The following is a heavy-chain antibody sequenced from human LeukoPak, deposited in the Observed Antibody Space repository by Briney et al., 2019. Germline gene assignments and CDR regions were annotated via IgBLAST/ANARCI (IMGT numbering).Heavy chain of an antibody. J-gene: IGHJ5*02. CDR2: INPNSGGT. CDR1: GYILTGYY. V-gene: IGHV1-2*02. CDR3: ARGPPEYCSGGSCYSGRNWFDP. Sequence: GASVKVSCKASGYILTGYYMHWVRQAPGQGLEWMGWINPNSGGTGYAQKFQGRVAMTRDTSINTAYMEVKRLRYDDTAVYYCARGPPEYCSGGSCYSGRNWFDPWGQGTLVTVSS. D-gene: IGHD2-15*01.